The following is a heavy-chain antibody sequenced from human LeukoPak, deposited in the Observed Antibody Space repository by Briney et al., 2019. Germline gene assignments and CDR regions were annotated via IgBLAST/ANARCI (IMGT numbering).Heavy chain of an antibody. Sequence: GASEKVSCKASGYTFTGYYMHWVRQAPGQGLEWMGWINPNSGGTNYAQKFQGRVTMTRDTSISTAYMELSRLRSDDTAVYYCARDPDYDFWSGPFDYWGQGTLVTVSS. D-gene: IGHD3-3*01. CDR1: GYTFTGYY. V-gene: IGHV1-2*02. J-gene: IGHJ4*02. CDR2: INPNSGGT. CDR3: ARDPDYDFWSGPFDY.